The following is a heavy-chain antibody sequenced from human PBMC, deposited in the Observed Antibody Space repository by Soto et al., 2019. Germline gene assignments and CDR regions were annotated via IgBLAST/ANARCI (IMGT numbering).Heavy chain of an antibody. CDR3: ARIPRYSFPTSDPLDN. Sequence: SVKVSCKASGGTFNTYTFSWVRQAPGQGLEWMGSIIPIFGTTHYAQSFQGRLSITADQSSTTTYMELRSLTSHDTALYYCARIPRYSFPTSDPLDNWGQGTLVTVS. D-gene: IGHD1-26*01. CDR1: GGTFNTYT. V-gene: IGHV1-69*13. J-gene: IGHJ1*01. CDR2: IIPIFGTT.